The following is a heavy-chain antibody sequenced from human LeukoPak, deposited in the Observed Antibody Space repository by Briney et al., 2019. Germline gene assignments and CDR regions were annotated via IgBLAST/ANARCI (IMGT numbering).Heavy chain of an antibody. J-gene: IGHJ4*02. Sequence: PGGSLRLSCAASGYTFSSYAMHWVRQAPGKGLEWVAVISYDGSNKYYADSVKGRFTISRDNSKNTLYPQMNSLRAEDTAVYYCARDQLDQYYFDYWGQGTLVTVSS. CDR3: ARDQLDQYYFDY. V-gene: IGHV3-30*01. D-gene: IGHD6-6*01. CDR1: GYTFSSYA. CDR2: ISYDGSNK.